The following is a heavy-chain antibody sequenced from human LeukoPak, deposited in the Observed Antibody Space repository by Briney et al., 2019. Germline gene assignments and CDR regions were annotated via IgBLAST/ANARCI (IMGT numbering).Heavy chain of an antibody. V-gene: IGHV4-39*01. CDR2: ISYTGGT. Sequence: SETLSLTCTVSAGSISSSTYYWGWLRQPPGKGLEWIGSISYTGGTYCSPSLKSRVTISVDTSRNQFSLKLSSVTAADTAVYYCARTTYYYDSSGYLFDYWGQGTLVTVSS. CDR3: ARTTYYYDSSGYLFDY. CDR1: AGSISSSTYY. D-gene: IGHD3-22*01. J-gene: IGHJ4*02.